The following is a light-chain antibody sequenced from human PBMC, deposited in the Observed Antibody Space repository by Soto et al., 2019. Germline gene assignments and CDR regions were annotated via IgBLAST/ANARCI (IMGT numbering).Light chain of an antibody. CDR3: QYYGGSHTWT. CDR2: GAS. J-gene: IGKJ1*01. CDR1: QTVDSIY. Sequence: DIVLTQSPGTLSLSPGERATLSCRASQTVDSIYLAWYQQKPGQAPRLLMSGASNRATGIPDRFSGSGSGTDFSLTISGLETEDFAMYYCQYYGGSHTWTLGQGTKVDIK. V-gene: IGKV3-20*01.